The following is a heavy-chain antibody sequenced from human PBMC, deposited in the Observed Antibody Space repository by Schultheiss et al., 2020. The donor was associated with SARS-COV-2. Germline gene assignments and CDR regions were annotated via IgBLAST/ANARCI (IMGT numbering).Heavy chain of an antibody. V-gene: IGHV4-31*03. D-gene: IGHD1-20*01. CDR3: ARDRVSGYKWNDPTYYFDY. J-gene: IGHJ4*02. CDR2: IYYSGST. Sequence: SQTLSLTCTVSGGSISSSSYYWSWIRQPPGKGLEWIGYIYYSGSTYYNPSLQSRVSISLDTSKNQFSLKLSSVTAADTAIYYCARDRVSGYKWNDPTYYFDYWGQGTLVTVSS. CDR1: GGSISSSSYY.